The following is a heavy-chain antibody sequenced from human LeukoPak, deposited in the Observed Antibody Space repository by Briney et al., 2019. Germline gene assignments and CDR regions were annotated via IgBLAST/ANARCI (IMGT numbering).Heavy chain of an antibody. J-gene: IGHJ4*02. CDR3: TTGLRNPLYFDY. Sequence: GGSLRLSCRGSGVTFEDYYLSWIRQAPGKGLEWVGRIKSKTDGGTTDYAAPVKGRFTISRDDSKNTLYLQMNSLKTEDTAVYYCTTGLRNPLYFDYWGQGTLVTVSS. CDR1: GVTFEDYY. V-gene: IGHV3-15*01. CDR2: IKSKTDGGTT.